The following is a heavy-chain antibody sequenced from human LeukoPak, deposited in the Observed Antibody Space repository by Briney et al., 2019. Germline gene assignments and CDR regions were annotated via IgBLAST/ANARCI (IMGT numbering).Heavy chain of an antibody. CDR2: MNPNSGNT. V-gene: IGHV1-8*02. J-gene: IGHJ4*02. Sequence: ASVKVSCKASGYTFTGYYMHWVRQATGQGLEWMGWMNPNSGNTGYAQKFQGRVTMTRNTSISTAYMELSSLRSEDTAVYYCARGGELVGATFADYWGQGTLVTVSS. CDR3: ARGGELVGATFADY. CDR1: GYTFTGYY. D-gene: IGHD1-26*01.